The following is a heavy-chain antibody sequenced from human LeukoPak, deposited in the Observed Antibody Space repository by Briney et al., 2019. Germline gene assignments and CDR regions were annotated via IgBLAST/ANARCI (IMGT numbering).Heavy chain of an antibody. Sequence: GGSLRLSCAASGFTFSSYSMNWVRQAPGKGLEWVSSISSSSSYIYYADPVKGRFTISRDNAKNSLYLQMNSLRAEDTAVYYCARGYCGSSDCHVARHFEYWGQGTLVTVTS. CDR1: GFTFSSYS. J-gene: IGHJ4*02. CDR3: ARGYCGSSDCHVARHFEY. V-gene: IGHV3-21*01. D-gene: IGHD3-10*01. CDR2: ISSSSSYI.